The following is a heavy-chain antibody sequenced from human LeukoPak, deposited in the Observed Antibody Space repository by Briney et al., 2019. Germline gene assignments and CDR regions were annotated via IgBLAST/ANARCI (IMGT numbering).Heavy chain of an antibody. CDR3: ARDFDLWSGPPYYYYYMDG. CDR1: GYTFTSYG. V-gene: IGHV1-18*01. D-gene: IGHD3-3*01. J-gene: IGHJ6*03. Sequence: ASVKVSCKASGYTFTSYGISWVRQPPGQGLEWMGWISAYNGNTNYAQKLQGRVTMTTDTSTSTAYMEMRRLRSDDTAVYYCARDFDLWSGPPYYYYYMDGWGKGTTVTVSS. CDR2: ISAYNGNT.